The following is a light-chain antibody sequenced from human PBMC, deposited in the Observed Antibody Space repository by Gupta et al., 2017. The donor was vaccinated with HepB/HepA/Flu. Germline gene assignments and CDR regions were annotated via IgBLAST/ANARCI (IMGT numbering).Light chain of an antibody. CDR3: SSYTSSSTPL. CDR2: DVS. J-gene: IGLJ2*01. Sequence: QSALTQPASVSGSPGQSITISCTGTSSDVGGYNFVSWYQQHPGKAPKLMIYDVSNRPSGVSNRVSGSKSGNTASLTISGLQAEDEADDYCSSYTSSSTPLFGGGTKLTVL. V-gene: IGLV2-14*01. CDR1: SSDVGGYNF.